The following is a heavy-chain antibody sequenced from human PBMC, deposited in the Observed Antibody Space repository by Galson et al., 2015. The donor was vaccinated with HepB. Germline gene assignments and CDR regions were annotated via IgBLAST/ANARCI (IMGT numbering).Heavy chain of an antibody. CDR3: ARDYSPVGRSDCFDP. V-gene: IGHV1-18*01. CDR1: GYTFNTYG. D-gene: IGHD2-15*01. J-gene: IGHJ5*02. CDR2: ITAYDGDT. Sequence: SVKVSCKASGYTFNTYGISWVRQAPGQGLEWMGWITAYDGDTNYAHKFQGRVTLTTDTSTSTAYMELRSLRSDDTAVYYCARDYSPVGRSDCFDPWGQGTLVTGPS.